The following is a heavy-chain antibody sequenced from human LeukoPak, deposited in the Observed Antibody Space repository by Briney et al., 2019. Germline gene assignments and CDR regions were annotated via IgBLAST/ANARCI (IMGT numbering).Heavy chain of an antibody. V-gene: IGHV3-33*08. CDR2: IWYDGSNK. CDR3: ARDPLAAFSADTTGWFDS. D-gene: IGHD1-1*01. Sequence: GGSLRPSCAASGFTFSSYSMNWVRQAPGKGLEWVAVIWYDGSNKYYADSVKGRFTVSRDNAKNSLYLQMNGLRAEDTAVYFCARDPLAAFSADTTGWFDSWGQGTPVTVS. J-gene: IGHJ5*01. CDR1: GFTFSSYS.